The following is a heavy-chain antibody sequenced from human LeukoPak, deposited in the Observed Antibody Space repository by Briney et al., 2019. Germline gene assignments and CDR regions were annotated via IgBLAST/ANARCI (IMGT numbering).Heavy chain of an antibody. J-gene: IGHJ6*02. D-gene: IGHD6-13*01. V-gene: IGHV1-2*04. Sequence: GESLKISCKGSGYTFTGYYMHWVRQAPGQGLEWMGWINPNSGGTNYAQKFQGWVTMTRDTSISTAYMELSRLRSDDTAVYYCARDESIAAAGTDPPPSGYYGMDVWAKGPRSPSP. CDR1: GYTFTGYY. CDR3: ARDESIAAAGTDPPPSGYYGMDV. CDR2: INPNSGGT.